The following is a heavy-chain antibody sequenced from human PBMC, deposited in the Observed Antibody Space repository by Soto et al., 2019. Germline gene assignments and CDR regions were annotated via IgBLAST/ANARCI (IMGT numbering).Heavy chain of an antibody. J-gene: IGHJ4*02. D-gene: IGHD2-8*02. CDR2: VYWDVDK. V-gene: IGHV2-5*02. Sequence: SGPTLVNPTQTLTLTCTFSGFSLSTNGVALGWNRQPPGQALEWLALVYWDVDKRYSPSLKSRLTITQDTSKNQVVLTMTNMHPLDTATYYCAHLLVSTLDFDYWGQGTLVTVSS. CDR3: AHLLVSTLDFDY. CDR1: GFSLSTNGVA.